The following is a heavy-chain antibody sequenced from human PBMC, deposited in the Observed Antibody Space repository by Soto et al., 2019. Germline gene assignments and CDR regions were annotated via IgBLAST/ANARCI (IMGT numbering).Heavy chain of an antibody. CDR1: GGSFSGYY. J-gene: IGHJ4*02. V-gene: IGHV4-34*01. Sequence: SETLCLTCAVYGGSFSGYYWSWIRQPPGKGLEWIGEINHSGSTNYNPSLKSRVTISVDTSKNQFSLKLSSVTAADTAVYYCARGFNLAPYYYDSSGYYYFDYWGQGTLVTVSS. CDR3: ARGFNLAPYYYDSSGYYYFDY. CDR2: INHSGST. D-gene: IGHD3-22*01.